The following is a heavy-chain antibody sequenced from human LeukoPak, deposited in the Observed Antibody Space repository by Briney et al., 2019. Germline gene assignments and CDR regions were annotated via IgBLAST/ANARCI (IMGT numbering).Heavy chain of an antibody. Sequence: GASVKVSRKASGGTFSSYAISWVRQAPGQGLEWMGGIIPIFGTANYAHKFQGRVTITTDESTSTAYMELSSLRSEDTAVYYCASSSITGTRRFQHWGQGTLVTVSS. V-gene: IGHV1-69*05. J-gene: IGHJ1*01. D-gene: IGHD1-7*01. CDR1: GGTFSSYA. CDR2: IIPIFGTA. CDR3: ASSSITGTRRFQH.